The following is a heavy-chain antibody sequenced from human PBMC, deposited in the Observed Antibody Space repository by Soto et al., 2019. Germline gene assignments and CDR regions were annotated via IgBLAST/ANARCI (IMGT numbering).Heavy chain of an antibody. D-gene: IGHD6-6*01. V-gene: IGHV4-31*03. J-gene: IGHJ4*02. CDR1: GESISSGGYY. Sequence: QVQLQESGPGLVKPSQTLSLTCSVSGESISSGGYYWSWIRHHPGKGLEWIGYIYDSESAYYNPSLNSRVTISMDTSKNHFDMRLSSVTAVDTAVYYCARASSSSSAADYWGQGTLATVSS. CDR3: ARASSSSSAADY. CDR2: IYDSESA.